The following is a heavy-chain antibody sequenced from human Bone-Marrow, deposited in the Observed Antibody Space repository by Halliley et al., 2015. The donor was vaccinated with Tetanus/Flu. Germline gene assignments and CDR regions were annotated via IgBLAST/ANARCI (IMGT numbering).Heavy chain of an antibody. D-gene: IGHD3-22*01. Sequence: IGYINSRGATYYNPSLKSRVTISPDTSKNQVSLRLTSVTSADTAVYFCARTYYHDTSDYGMDVWGQGTTVTVSS. CDR2: INSRGAT. V-gene: IGHV4-30-4*05. CDR3: ARTYYHDTSDYGMDV. J-gene: IGHJ6*02.